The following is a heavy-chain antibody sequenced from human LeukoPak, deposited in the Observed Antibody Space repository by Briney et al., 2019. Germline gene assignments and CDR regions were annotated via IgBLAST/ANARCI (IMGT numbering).Heavy chain of an antibody. CDR2: MYYSGTT. J-gene: IGHJ4*02. V-gene: IGHV4-39*01. Sequence: SETLSLTCTVSGGSISTSSYYWGWIRQPPGKGLEWIGNMYYSGTTYYDPSLKSRVTMSVDTSKNQFSLRLTSVAAADTAVYYCAARAATGIIVDSWGQGTLVTVSS. CDR3: AARAATGIIVDS. CDR1: GGSISTSSYY. D-gene: IGHD6-13*01.